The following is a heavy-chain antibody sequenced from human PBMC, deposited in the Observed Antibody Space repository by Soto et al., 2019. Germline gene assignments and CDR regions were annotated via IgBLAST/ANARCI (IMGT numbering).Heavy chain of an antibody. J-gene: IGHJ4*02. Sequence: SGPTLVNPTQTLTLTCTFFGFSLSTSGVGVGWIRQPPGKALEWLALIYWDDDKRYSPSLKSRLTITKDTSKNQVVLTMTNMDPVDTATYYCAHRRRYYDSSGYYYLDYWGQGTLVTVSS. CDR3: AHRRRYYDSSGYYYLDY. V-gene: IGHV2-5*02. CDR2: IYWDDDK. CDR1: GFSLSTSGVG. D-gene: IGHD3-22*01.